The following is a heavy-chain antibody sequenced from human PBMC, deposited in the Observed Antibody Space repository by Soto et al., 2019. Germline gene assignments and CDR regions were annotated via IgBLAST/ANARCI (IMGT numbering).Heavy chain of an antibody. CDR3: ARDLPPSEPLDCSSTSCYARGLGFDY. J-gene: IGHJ4*02. V-gene: IGHV3-21*01. CDR2: ISSSSSYI. Sequence: PGGSLRLSCAASGFTFSSYSMNWVRQAPGKGLEWVSSISSSSSYIYYADSVKGRFTISRDNAKNSLYLQMNSLRAEDTAVYYCARDLPPSEPLDCSSTSCYARGLGFDYWGQGTLVTVSS. CDR1: GFTFSSYS. D-gene: IGHD2-2*01.